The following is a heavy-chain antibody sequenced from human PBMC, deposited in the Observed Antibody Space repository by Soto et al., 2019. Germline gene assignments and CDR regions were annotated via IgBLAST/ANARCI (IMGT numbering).Heavy chain of an antibody. V-gene: IGHV4-30-4*01. Sequence: PSETLSLTCTVSGASISSADYYWSWIRQPPGKGLEWIAYIYYSGSIHYNPSLKSRVTMSVDMSRNQFSLKLSSVTAADTAVYYCARLAAPAGGRYENRMVDHWGQGTRVTVSS. J-gene: IGHJ4*02. D-gene: IGHD1-26*01. CDR1: GASISSADYY. CDR3: ARLAAPAGGRYENRMVDH. CDR2: IYYSGSI.